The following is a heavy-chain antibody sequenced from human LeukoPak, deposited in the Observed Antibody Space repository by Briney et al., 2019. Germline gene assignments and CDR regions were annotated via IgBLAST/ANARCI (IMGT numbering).Heavy chain of an antibody. CDR1: GGSLSSSNW. J-gene: IGHJ6*04. CDR3: ARGLRDVDYGMDV. D-gene: IGHD2-15*01. Sequence: SGTLSLTCAVSGGSLSSSNWWSWVRQPPGKGLEWIGEINHSGSTNYNPSLKSRVTISVDTSKNQFSLKLSSVTAADTAVYYCARGLRDVDYGMDVWGKGTTVTVSS. CDR2: INHSGST. V-gene: IGHV4-4*02.